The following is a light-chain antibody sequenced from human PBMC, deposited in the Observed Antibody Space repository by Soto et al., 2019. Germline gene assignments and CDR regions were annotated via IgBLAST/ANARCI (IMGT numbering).Light chain of an antibody. V-gene: IGKV1-39*01. J-gene: IGKJ5*01. CDR2: AAS. CDR1: QSISSY. CDR3: RQSYSTPIT. Sequence: DIQMTQSPSSLSASVGDRVTITCRASQSISSYLNWYQQKPGKAPKLLIYAASSLQSGVPSRFSGSGSGTDFTLTISSLQPEDCATYYCRQSYSTPITFGQGTRLEIK.